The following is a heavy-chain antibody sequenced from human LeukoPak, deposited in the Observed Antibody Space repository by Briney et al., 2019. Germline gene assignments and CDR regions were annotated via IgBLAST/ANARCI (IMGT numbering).Heavy chain of an antibody. CDR3: ARVLYDILTGFHYGMDV. J-gene: IGHJ6*02. CDR2: MNPNSGNT. CDR1: GYTFTSYD. D-gene: IGHD3-9*01. V-gene: IGHV1-8*01. Sequence: GASVKVSCKASGYTFTSYDINWVRQATGQGLEWMGWMNPNSGNTGYAQKFQGRVTMTTDTSTSTAYMELRSLRSDDTAVYYCARVLYDILTGFHYGMDVWGQGTTVTVSS.